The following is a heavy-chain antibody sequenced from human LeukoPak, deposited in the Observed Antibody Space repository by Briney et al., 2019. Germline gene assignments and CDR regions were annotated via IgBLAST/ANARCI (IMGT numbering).Heavy chain of an antibody. D-gene: IGHD6-6*01. Sequence: SETLSLTCTVSGGSISSDNYYWGWIRQPPGKGLEWIGEINHSGSTNYNPSLKSRVTISVDTSKNQFSLKLSSVTAADTAVYYCARGFIAARLDYYYMDVWGKGTTVTVSS. CDR1: GGSISSDNYY. J-gene: IGHJ6*03. CDR3: ARGFIAARLDYYYMDV. CDR2: INHSGST. V-gene: IGHV4-39*07.